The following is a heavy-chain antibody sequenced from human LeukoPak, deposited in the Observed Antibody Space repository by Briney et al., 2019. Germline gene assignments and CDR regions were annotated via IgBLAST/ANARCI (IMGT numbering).Heavy chain of an antibody. V-gene: IGHV1-2*02. CDR3: AKAPGGSCYSYNDY. CDR2: ISPHSGDT. D-gene: IGHD2-15*01. Sequence: GASVKVSCKTSGYTFTDYYIHWLRQAPGQGLEWMGWISPHSGDTNYAQKFQGRVTMTRDTSISTANMDLSRLRSDDTAVYYCAKAPGGSCYSYNDYWGQGTLVTVSS. CDR1: GYTFTDYY. J-gene: IGHJ4*02.